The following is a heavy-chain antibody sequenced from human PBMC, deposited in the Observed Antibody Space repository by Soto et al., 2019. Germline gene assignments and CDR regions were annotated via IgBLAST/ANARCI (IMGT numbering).Heavy chain of an antibody. Sequence: QVQLVQSGAEVKKPGSSVKVSCKASGGTFSRYSITWVRQAPGHGLEWIGRIIPIFGIPTYAQKFQGRVTFTADESTSTAYRGLSSLRSDDTAVYYCAREDRDRETGLVPAAIDGMDVWGQGTTVTVSS. CDR1: GGTFSRYS. CDR3: AREDRDRETGLVPAAIDGMDV. D-gene: IGHD2-2*01. V-gene: IGHV1-69*08. CDR2: IIPIFGIP. J-gene: IGHJ6*02.